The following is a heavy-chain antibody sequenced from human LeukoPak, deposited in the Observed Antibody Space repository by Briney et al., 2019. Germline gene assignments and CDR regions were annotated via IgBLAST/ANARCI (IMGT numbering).Heavy chain of an antibody. V-gene: IGHV3-30*04. CDR2: VSFDGTNN. CDR3: ARDRNVVGADFDS. D-gene: IGHD4/OR15-4a*01. Sequence: GGSLRLSCAASGFIFDNFAIHWGRQAPGRGLEWVSIVSFDGTNNFYGDSVKGRFTVSRDNSNNTVYLHMNSLRPDDTAVSFCARDRNVVGADFDSWGQGTLVTVSS. J-gene: IGHJ5*01. CDR1: GFIFDNFA.